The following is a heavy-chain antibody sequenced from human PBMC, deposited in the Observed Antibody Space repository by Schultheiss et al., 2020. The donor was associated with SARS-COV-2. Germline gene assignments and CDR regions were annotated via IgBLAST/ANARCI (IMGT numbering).Heavy chain of an antibody. J-gene: IGHJ4*02. V-gene: IGHV4-61*10. Sequence: SETLSLTCTVSGVSISSGSYYWSWIRQPAGKGLEWVGYIGYSGRTTYNPSLKSRVTMSVDTSKNQFSLKLSSVTAADTAVYYCARGSRAAAGVDYWGQGTLVTVSS. CDR2: IGYSGRT. CDR1: GVSISSGSYY. CDR3: ARGSRAAAGVDY. D-gene: IGHD6-13*01.